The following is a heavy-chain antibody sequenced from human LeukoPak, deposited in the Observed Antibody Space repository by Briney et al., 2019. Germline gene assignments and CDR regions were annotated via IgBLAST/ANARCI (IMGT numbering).Heavy chain of an antibody. D-gene: IGHD2-2*01. V-gene: IGHV3-21*04. Sequence: GGSLRLSCAASGFTLSSYSMSWVRQAPGKGLEWVSFISSSSSYMYYADSVKGRFTISRDNAKNSLYLQMNSLRAEDMALYYCAKGGCSSTSCYDSDAFDIWGQGTMVTVSS. CDR2: ISSSSSYM. J-gene: IGHJ3*02. CDR1: GFTLSSYS. CDR3: AKGGCSSTSCYDSDAFDI.